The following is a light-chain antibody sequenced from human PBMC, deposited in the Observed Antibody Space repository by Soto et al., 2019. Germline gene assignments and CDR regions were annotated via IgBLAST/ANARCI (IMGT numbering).Light chain of an antibody. CDR2: SDN. CDR1: SSNIGSNY. V-gene: IGLV1-47*02. Sequence: QTVVTQPPSASGTPGQTVSISCSGSSSNIGSNYVYWYQQLPGTAPKLFIYSDNQRPSGVPDRFSGSKSGTSASLAISGLRSEDEADYYCAAWDDSLIGVVFGGGTKLTVL. CDR3: AAWDDSLIGVV. J-gene: IGLJ2*01.